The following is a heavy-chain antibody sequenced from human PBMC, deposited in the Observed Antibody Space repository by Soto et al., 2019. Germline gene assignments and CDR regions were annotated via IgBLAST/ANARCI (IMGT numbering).Heavy chain of an antibody. V-gene: IGHV3-74*01. CDR1: GFTFGIYW. CDR2: VNTDESMT. J-gene: IGHJ3*02. CDR3: ARLRRSWSLFEAFDI. Sequence: EVQLVESGGDLVQPGGSLRLSCAASGFTFGIYWMQWVRQVPGEGLVWVSRVNTDESMTNYADSVKGRFTISRDNAKNTENLRMTKLRVEDSAMYYCARLRRSWSLFEAFDIWGQGKLVTLAP.